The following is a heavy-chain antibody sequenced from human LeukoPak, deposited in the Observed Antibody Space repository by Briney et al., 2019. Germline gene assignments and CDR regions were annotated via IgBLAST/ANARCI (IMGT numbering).Heavy chain of an antibody. CDR3: ARGYCSGGSCYSPFDY. CDR1: GYTFTGYY. D-gene: IGHD2-15*01. CDR2: INPNSGGT. Sequence: GASVKVSCKASGYTFTGYYMHWVRQAPGQGLEWMGWINPNSGGTNYAQKFQGWVTMTRDTSISTAYMELNRLRSDDTAVYYCARGYCSGGSCYSPFDYWGQGTLVTVSS. V-gene: IGHV1-2*04. J-gene: IGHJ4*02.